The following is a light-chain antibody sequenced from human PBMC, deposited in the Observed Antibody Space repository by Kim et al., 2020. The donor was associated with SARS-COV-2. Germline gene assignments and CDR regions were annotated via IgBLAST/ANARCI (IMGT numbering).Light chain of an antibody. CDR3: SSFRSTNTVV. V-gene: IGLV2-14*03. CDR2: AVT. Sequence: GQSITISCTGTSSDVGAYNYVSWYQQHPGRAPKRMIYAVTGRPPGVSDRFSGSKSGNTASLTISGLQAEDEADYYCSSFRSTNTVVFGGGTQLTVL. J-gene: IGLJ2*01. CDR1: SSDVGAYNY.